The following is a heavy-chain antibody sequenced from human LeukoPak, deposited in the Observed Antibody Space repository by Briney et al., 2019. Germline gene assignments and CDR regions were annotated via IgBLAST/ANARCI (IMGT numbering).Heavy chain of an antibody. CDR1: GFTCSSYA. J-gene: IGHJ4*02. Sequence: PGGSLRLSCAASGFTCSSYAMHWVRQAPGKGLEYVSAISSDGGSTYYANSVKGRFTISRDNSKNTLYLQMGSLRAEAMAVYYCARDLASYDSSGYLRNWGQGTLVTVSS. CDR3: ARDLASYDSSGYLRN. D-gene: IGHD3-22*01. V-gene: IGHV3-64*01. CDR2: ISSDGGST.